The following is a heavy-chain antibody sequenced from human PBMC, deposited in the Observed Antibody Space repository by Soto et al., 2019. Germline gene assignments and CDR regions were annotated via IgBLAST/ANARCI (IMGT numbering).Heavy chain of an antibody. D-gene: IGHD3-3*01. Sequence: TLSLTCTVSGGSISSGDYYWSWIRQPPGRGLEWIGYIYYSGSTYYNPSLKSRVTISVDTSKNQFSLKLSSVTAADTAVYYCARDRPITIFGVVTPSRWFDPWGQGTLVTVSS. J-gene: IGHJ5*02. V-gene: IGHV4-30-4*01. CDR3: ARDRPITIFGVVTPSRWFDP. CDR2: IYYSGST. CDR1: GGSISSGDYY.